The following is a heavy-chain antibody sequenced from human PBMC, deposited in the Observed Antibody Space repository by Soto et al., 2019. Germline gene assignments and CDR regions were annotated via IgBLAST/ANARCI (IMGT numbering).Heavy chain of an antibody. CDR1: GGTFSSYT. D-gene: IGHD3-22*01. J-gene: IGHJ4*02. Sequence: QVQLVQSGAEVKKPGSSVKVSCNASGGTFSSYTISWVRQAPGQGLEWMGRIIPILGIANYAQKFQGRVTITADKSTSTAYMELSSLRSEDTGVYYCARDLPDNSEGWGQGTLVTVSS. CDR3: ARDLPDNSEG. CDR2: IIPILGIA. V-gene: IGHV1-69*08.